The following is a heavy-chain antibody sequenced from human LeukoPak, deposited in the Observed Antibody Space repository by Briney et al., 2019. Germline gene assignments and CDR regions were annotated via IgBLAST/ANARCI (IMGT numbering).Heavy chain of an antibody. CDR2: IYYSGGT. CDR3: ARESHPYGGQSD. D-gene: IGHD4-23*01. Sequence: WETLSLTCTVSGGSVSSGSYYWSWIRQPPGKGLEWIGYIYYSGGTNYNPSLKSRGTISVDTSKNQFSLKLSSVTAADTAVYYCARESHPYGGQSDWGQGTLVTVSS. V-gene: IGHV4-61*01. J-gene: IGHJ4*02. CDR1: GGSVSSGSYY.